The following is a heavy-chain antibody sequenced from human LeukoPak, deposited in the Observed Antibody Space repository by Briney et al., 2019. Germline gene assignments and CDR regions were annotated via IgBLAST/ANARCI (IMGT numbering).Heavy chain of an antibody. Sequence: PSETLSLTCSVSGGSIFSYFWSWIRQPAGKGLEWIGRMSSSGISTYSPSLKSRVTISIDTSRNQFSMNLNSVTAADTAVYYCAKGAGPPWFDPWGQGTLVTVSS. V-gene: IGHV4-4*07. CDR1: GGSIFSYF. D-gene: IGHD6-19*01. CDR2: MSSSGIS. CDR3: AKGAGPPWFDP. J-gene: IGHJ5*02.